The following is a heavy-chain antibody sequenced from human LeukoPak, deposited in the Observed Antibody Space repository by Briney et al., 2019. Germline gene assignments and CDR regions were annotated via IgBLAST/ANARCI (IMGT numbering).Heavy chain of an antibody. Sequence: ASVKVSCKASGYAFTSYGISWVRQAPGQGLEWMGWISAYNGNTNYAQKVQGRVTMTTDTSTSTAYMELRSLRSDDTAVYYCARVFSPSSYYYDSSGYYYFDYWGQGTLVTVSS. V-gene: IGHV1-18*01. CDR1: GYAFTSYG. CDR2: ISAYNGNT. CDR3: ARVFSPSSYYYDSSGYYYFDY. D-gene: IGHD3-22*01. J-gene: IGHJ4*02.